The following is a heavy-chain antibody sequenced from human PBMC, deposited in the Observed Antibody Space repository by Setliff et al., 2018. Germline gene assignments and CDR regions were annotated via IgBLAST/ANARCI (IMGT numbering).Heavy chain of an antibody. V-gene: IGHV3-33*01. CDR3: ARARYCSSTSCYYYYYMDV. D-gene: IGHD2-2*01. CDR2: IWYDGTNK. Sequence: GGSLRLSCAASGFTFGSYGMHWVRQAPGKGLEWVAVIWYDGTNKYYADSVKGRFTISRDNAKNTLYLQMNSLRAEDTAVYYCARARYCSSTSCYYYYYMDVWGKGTTVTVSS. J-gene: IGHJ6*03. CDR1: GFTFGSYG.